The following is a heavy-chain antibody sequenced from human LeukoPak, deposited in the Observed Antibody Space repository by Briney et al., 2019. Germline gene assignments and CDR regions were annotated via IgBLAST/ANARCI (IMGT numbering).Heavy chain of an antibody. Sequence: SETLSLTCSDSGGSVNTYYWSWIRQSAGKGREWIGRISIPEGTNYSPSLKSRVSMSVDASKNQVSLKLGSVTAADTAVYYCARLRRDINDWYADDCWGQGTLVTVSS. J-gene: IGHJ4*02. V-gene: IGHV4-4*07. D-gene: IGHD6-19*01. CDR1: GGSVNTYY. CDR2: ISIPEGT. CDR3: ARLRRDINDWYADDC.